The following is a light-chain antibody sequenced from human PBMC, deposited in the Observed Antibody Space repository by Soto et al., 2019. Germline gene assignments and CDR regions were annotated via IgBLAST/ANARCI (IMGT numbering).Light chain of an antibody. CDR1: QSVSSSY. J-gene: IGKJ1*01. CDR2: GTS. CDR3: QQYGSSSWT. Sequence: EIVLTHSPGTLSLSPGERATLSCRASQSVSSSYLAWYQQKPGQAPRLLIYGTSSRATAIPDRFSGCGSGTDFTLTISRLGPEDFAVYYCQQYGSSSWTFGQGTKVDIK. V-gene: IGKV3-20*01.